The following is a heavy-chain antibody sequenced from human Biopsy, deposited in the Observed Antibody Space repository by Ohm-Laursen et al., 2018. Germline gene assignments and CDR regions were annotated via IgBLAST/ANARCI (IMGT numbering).Heavy chain of an antibody. Sequence: ASVKVSCKASGYTLTGYAMHWVRQAPGEGLEWIGLINPNTGATTYAQKFQGRVTMTRDTSISIAYMEVSSLRSDDTAVYYCAIDGNDFLTDYLKIDQWGQGTLVTVSS. CDR1: GYTLTGYA. CDR2: INPNTGAT. V-gene: IGHV1-2*02. D-gene: IGHD3-9*01. J-gene: IGHJ4*02. CDR3: AIDGNDFLTDYLKIDQ.